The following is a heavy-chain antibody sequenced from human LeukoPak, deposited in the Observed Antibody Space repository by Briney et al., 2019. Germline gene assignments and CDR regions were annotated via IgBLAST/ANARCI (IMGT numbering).Heavy chain of an antibody. CDR1: GGTFSSYA. V-gene: IGHV1-69*04. CDR3: ARESDRSGINYYGSGSPDY. Sequence: ASVKVSCKASGGTFSSYAISWVRQAPRQGLEWMGRIIPVLGIANYAQKFQGRVTITADKSTSTAYMELSSLRSEDTAVYYCARESDRSGINYYGSGSPDYWGQGTLVTVSS. CDR2: IIPVLGIA. D-gene: IGHD3-10*01. J-gene: IGHJ4*02.